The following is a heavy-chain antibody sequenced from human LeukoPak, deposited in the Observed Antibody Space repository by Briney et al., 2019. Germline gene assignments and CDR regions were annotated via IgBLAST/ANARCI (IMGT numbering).Heavy chain of an antibody. CDR2: IRSKAYGGTT. CDR1: GFTFSSYS. V-gene: IGHV3-49*04. D-gene: IGHD3-3*01. J-gene: IGHJ3*02. Sequence: PGGSLRLSCAASGFTFSSYSMNWVRQAPGKGLEWVGYIRSKAYGGTTEYAASVKGRFTISRDDSKSIAYLQMNSLKTEDTAVYYCTRDQRFLEWLFNAFDIWGQGTMVTVSS. CDR3: TRDQRFLEWLFNAFDI.